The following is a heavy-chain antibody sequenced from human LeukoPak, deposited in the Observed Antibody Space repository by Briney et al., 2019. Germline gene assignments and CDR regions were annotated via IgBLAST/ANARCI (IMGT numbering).Heavy chain of an antibody. CDR3: ARDSGSRGGRYDYVWGSYRFARADYFDY. CDR2: INHSGST. CDR1: GGSFSGYY. J-gene: IGHJ4*02. D-gene: IGHD3-16*02. Sequence: SETLSLTCAVYGGSFSGYYWSWIRQPPGKGLEWIGEINHSGSTNYNPSLKSRVTISVDTSKNQFSLKLSSVTAADTAVYYCARDSGSRGGRYDYVWGSYRFARADYFDYWGQGTLVTVSS. V-gene: IGHV4-34*01.